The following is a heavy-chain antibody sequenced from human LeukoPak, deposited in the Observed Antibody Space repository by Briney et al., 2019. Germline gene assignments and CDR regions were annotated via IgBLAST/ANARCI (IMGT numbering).Heavy chain of an antibody. CDR2: ISSSGSTI. D-gene: IGHD3/OR15-3a*01. Sequence: RGALRLSCAASGFIFSDYYLSGIRQAPWKGLEGVSYISSSGSTIYYADSVKGRFTISRDNDKNSLYLQMNSLRDEDTAVYYCANTVMGGLENFAYWGQGTMVTVPS. CDR1: GFIFSDYY. CDR3: ANTVMGGLENFAY. V-gene: IGHV3-11*04. J-gene: IGHJ4*02.